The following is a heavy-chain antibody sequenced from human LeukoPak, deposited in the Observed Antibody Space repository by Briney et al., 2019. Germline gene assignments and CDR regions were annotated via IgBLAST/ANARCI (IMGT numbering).Heavy chain of an antibody. J-gene: IGHJ4*02. Sequence: PGGSLRLSCAASAFAFSCYSMNWVRQAPGKGLEWVGRIKSKTDGGTTEYAAPVKGRFTISRDDSKSTLFLQMNSLKLEDTAVYYCGDLGDYRVGWGQGTLVTVSS. CDR3: GDLGDYRVG. V-gene: IGHV3-15*01. CDR2: IKSKTDGGTT. D-gene: IGHD4-17*01. CDR1: AFAFSCYS.